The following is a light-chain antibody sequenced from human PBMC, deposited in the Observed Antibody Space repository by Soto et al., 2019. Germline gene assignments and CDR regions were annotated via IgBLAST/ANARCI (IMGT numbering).Light chain of an antibody. Sequence: VLTQPASVSGPPGQSITISCTGTSGDIGSYNRVSWYQQHPGKAPKLIIYEVTDRPSGVSNRFSGSKSGNTASLTISGLQAEDEAEYYCSSYTNINTRACVFGTGTKVTVL. J-gene: IGLJ1*01. CDR1: SGDIGSYNR. CDR2: EVT. CDR3: SSYTNINTRACV. V-gene: IGLV2-14*01.